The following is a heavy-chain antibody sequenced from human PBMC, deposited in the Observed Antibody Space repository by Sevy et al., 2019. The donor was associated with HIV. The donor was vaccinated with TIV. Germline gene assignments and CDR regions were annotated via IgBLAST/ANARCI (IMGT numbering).Heavy chain of an antibody. CDR3: GKDFPLWFRDPSPDVLGTTLPDY. CDR1: GFTFSSDG. D-gene: IGHD3-10*01. J-gene: IGHJ4*02. V-gene: IGHV3-30*02. CDR2: IRYDGSNK. Sequence: GGSLRLSCAASGFTFSSDGMHWVRQAPGKGLEWVAFIRYDGSNKYYADSVKGRFTISRDNSKNTLYLQMNSLRAEDTAVYDCGKDFPLWFRDPSPDVLGTTLPDYWGQGTLVTVSS.